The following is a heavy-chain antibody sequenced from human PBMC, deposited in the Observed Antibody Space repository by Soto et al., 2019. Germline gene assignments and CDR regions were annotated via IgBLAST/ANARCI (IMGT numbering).Heavy chain of an antibody. Sequence: SETLSLTCAVYGGSFSGYYWSWIRQPPGKGLEWIGEINHSGSTNYNPSLKSRVTISVDTSKNQFSLKLSSVTTADTAMYYCARDRVGVSSHWFGPWGQGTLVTVSS. CDR3: ARDRVGVSSHWFGP. CDR2: INHSGST. CDR1: GGSFSGYY. D-gene: IGHD1-26*01. V-gene: IGHV4-34*01. J-gene: IGHJ5*02.